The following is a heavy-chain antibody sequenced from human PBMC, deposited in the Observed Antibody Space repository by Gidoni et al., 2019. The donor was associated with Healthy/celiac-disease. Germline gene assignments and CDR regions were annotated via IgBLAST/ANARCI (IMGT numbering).Heavy chain of an antibody. V-gene: IGHV3-21*01. D-gene: IGHD4-17*01. Sequence: EVQLVESGGGLVKPGGSLRLSCAASGFTFRRYSMNWVPQAPGKGLEWVSSISSSSSYIYYADSVKGRFTISRDNAKNSLYLQMNSLRAEDTAVYYCARDSGTTVTTFYFDYWGQGTLVTVSS. J-gene: IGHJ4*02. CDR1: GFTFRRYS. CDR3: ARDSGTTVTTFYFDY. CDR2: ISSSSSYI.